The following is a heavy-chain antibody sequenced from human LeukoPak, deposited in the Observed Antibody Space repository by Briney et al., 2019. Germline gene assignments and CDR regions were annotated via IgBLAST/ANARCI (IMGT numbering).Heavy chain of an antibody. Sequence: GASVKVSCKASGGTFSSYAISWVRQAPGQGLEWMGRIIPIFGTANYAQKFQGRVTITTDESTSTAYMELGSLRSEVTAVYYCARAGYDDYGSNCPLDHGGQGNLVSVSS. CDR2: IIPIFGTA. CDR1: GGTFSSYA. CDR3: ARAGYDDYGSNCPLDH. V-gene: IGHV1-69*05. D-gene: IGHD4/OR15-4a*01. J-gene: IGHJ4*02.